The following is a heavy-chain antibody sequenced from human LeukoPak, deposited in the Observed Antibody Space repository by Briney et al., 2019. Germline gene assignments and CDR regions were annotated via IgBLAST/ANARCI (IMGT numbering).Heavy chain of an antibody. J-gene: IGHJ4*02. CDR1: GVSFSGYY. CDR3: ARVTSTSSFDY. Sequence: SETLSLTCAVYGVSFSGYYWTWIRQPPGKGLEWIGEINHSGSTNYNPSLKSRVTISVDTSKNQFSLKLSSVTAADTAVYYCARVTSTSSFDYWGQGTLVTVSS. CDR2: INHSGST. D-gene: IGHD2/OR15-2a*01. V-gene: IGHV4-34*01.